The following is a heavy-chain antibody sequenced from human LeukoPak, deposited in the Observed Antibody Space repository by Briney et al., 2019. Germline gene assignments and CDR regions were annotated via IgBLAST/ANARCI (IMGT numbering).Heavy chain of an antibody. CDR2: IIPIFGTA. V-gene: IGHV1-69*05. J-gene: IGHJ3*02. D-gene: IGHD3-3*01. Sequence: SVKVSCKASGGTFSSYAISWVRQAPGQGLEWMGGIIPIFGTANYAQKFQGRVTITRNTSISTAYMELSSLRSEDTAVYYCARGGVYYDFWSGYHDAFDIWGQGTMVTVSS. CDR1: GGTFSSYA. CDR3: ARGGVYYDFWSGYHDAFDI.